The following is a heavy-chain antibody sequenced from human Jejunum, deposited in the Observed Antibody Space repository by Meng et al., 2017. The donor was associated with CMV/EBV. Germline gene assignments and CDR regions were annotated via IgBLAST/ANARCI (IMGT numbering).Heavy chain of an antibody. V-gene: IGHV3-72*01. CDR2: SRDKDHSYTT. J-gene: IGHJ4*02. Sequence: GDHYMDWGRQAPGRGLEWLGRSRDKDHSYTTEYAPAVKGRFTISRDDSKNSVYLQMSSLKTEDTGMYYCTRDDTRRCGDTSCFDYWGQGTLVTVSS. CDR3: TRDDTRRCGDTSCFDY. D-gene: IGHD2-2*01. CDR1: GDHY.